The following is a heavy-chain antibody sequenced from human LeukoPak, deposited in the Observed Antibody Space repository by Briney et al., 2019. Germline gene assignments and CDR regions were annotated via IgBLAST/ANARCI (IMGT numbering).Heavy chain of an antibody. J-gene: IGHJ4*02. Sequence: TGGSLRLSCATSGVTFSTIYMSWVRQAPGKGLEWVSVIFDGGTTYYADSVKGRFTISRDTSTKTLNLQMDSLRAEDTAVYYCARHCSGGTCPFDYRGQGTLVTVSS. CDR1: GVTFSTIY. D-gene: IGHD2-15*01. CDR3: ARHCSGGTCPFDY. V-gene: IGHV3-66*04. CDR2: IFDGGTT.